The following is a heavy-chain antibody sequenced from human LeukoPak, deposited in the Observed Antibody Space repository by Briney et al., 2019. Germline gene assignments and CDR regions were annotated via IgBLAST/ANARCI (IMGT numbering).Heavy chain of an antibody. D-gene: IGHD3-10*01. V-gene: IGHV3-11*01. CDR3: ARWGKSTMVRGEDFDY. J-gene: IGHJ4*02. CDR2: ISSSGGAI. CDR1: GFSISDYY. Sequence: GGSLRLSCAASGFSISDYYMSWIRQVPGKGLAWVSYISSSGGAIYYADSVKGRFSISRDNAKNSLYLQMNSLRAEDTAVYYCARWGKSTMVRGEDFDYWGQGTLVTVSS.